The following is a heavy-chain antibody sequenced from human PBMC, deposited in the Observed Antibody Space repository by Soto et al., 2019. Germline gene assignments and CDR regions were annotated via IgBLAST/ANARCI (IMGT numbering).Heavy chain of an antibody. CDR1: GYSFTSYW. V-gene: IGHV5-10-1*01. J-gene: IGHJ4*02. D-gene: IGHD6-13*01. Sequence: PRESLKISCTGSGYSFTSYWISWVRLMPGKGLEWMGGIDPSDSYTSYRPSFQGHVAISGDKSISTAYLQWSSLKASDTAMYYCARQPSGAAASSFDYWGQGTLVTVSS. CDR3: ARQPSGAAASSFDY. CDR2: IDPSDSYT.